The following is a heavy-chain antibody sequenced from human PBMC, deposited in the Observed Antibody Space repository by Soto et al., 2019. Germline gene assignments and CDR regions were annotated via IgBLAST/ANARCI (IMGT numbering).Heavy chain of an antibody. J-gene: IGHJ4*02. CDR3: ARDWESTVSTWSFGAF. CDR2: IIPFLGVT. CDR1: GGTFSPYT. D-gene: IGHD3-10*01. Sequence: SVKVSCKASGGTFSPYTVNWVRQAPGQGLERMGRIIPFLGVTNYAQKFQARVTLTADTSTTTAYMELSGLRFEDTAVYYCARDWESTVSTWSFGAFWGRGTLVTVSS. V-gene: IGHV1-69*04.